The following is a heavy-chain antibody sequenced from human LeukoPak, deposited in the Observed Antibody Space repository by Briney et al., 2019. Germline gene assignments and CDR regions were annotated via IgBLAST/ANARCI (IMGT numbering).Heavy chain of an antibody. D-gene: IGHD3-22*01. CDR3: ARGGDSSYYGDY. V-gene: IGHV3-66*01. CDR2: IYSGGST. Sequence: AGGSLRLSCAASGFTVSSNYVNWVREAPGKGLEWVSLIYSGGSTHYADSVKGRFTTSRDNSKNTLYLQMNSLRAEDTAVYYCARGGDSSYYGDYWGQGTLVTVSS. J-gene: IGHJ4*02. CDR1: GFTVSSNY.